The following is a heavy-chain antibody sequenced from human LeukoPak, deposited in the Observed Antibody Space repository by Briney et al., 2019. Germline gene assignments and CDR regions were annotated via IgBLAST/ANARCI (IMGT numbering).Heavy chain of an antibody. Sequence: ASVKVSCKVSGYTLTELSMHWVRQAPGQGLEWMGRINPNSGGTNYAQKFQGRVTMTRDTSISTAYMELSRLRSDDTAVYYCASPVGAGFDYWGQGTLVTVSS. J-gene: IGHJ4*02. CDR2: INPNSGGT. CDR1: GYTLTELS. V-gene: IGHV1-2*06. D-gene: IGHD3-16*01. CDR3: ASPVGAGFDY.